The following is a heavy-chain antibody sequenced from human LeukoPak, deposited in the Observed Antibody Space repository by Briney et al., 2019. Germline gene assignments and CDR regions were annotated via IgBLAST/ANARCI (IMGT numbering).Heavy chain of an antibody. D-gene: IGHD5-12*01. CDR3: VKESGYSFDY. CDR1: GFTFSSYA. J-gene: IGHJ4*02. V-gene: IGHV3-64D*06. Sequence: GESLRLSCSASGFTFSSYAMHWVRQAPGKGLEYVSAISSYGGSTYYADSVKGRFTISRDNSKDTLYLQMSSLRAEDTAVYYCVKESGYSFDYWGQGTLVTVSS. CDR2: ISSYGGST.